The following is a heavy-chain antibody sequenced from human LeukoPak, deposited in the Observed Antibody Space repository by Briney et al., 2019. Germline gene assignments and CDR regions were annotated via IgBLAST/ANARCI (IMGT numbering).Heavy chain of an antibody. CDR3: ARDLDLDATGVFDY. CDR1: GYTFTSYG. D-gene: IGHD1-14*01. Sequence: GASVKVSCKASGYTFTSYGISWVRQAPGQGLEWMGWISAYNSNTNYAQKLQGRVTMTTDTSTSTAYMELRSLRSDDTAVYYCARDLDLDATGVFDYWGQGTLVTVSS. J-gene: IGHJ4*02. CDR2: ISAYNSNT. V-gene: IGHV1-18*04.